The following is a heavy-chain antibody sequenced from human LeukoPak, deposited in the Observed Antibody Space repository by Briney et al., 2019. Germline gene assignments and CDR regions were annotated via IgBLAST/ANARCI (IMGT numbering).Heavy chain of an antibody. J-gene: IGHJ4*02. CDR1: GFTFSSYS. D-gene: IGHD3-22*01. CDR3: ARDRVLDYYDSSGYDY. V-gene: IGHV3-21*01. CDR2: ISSSSSYI. Sequence: PGGSLRLSCAASGFTFSSYSMNWVRQAPGKGLEWVSSISSSSSYIYYADSVKGRFTISRDNAKNSLYLQMNSLSAEDTAVYYCARDRVLDYYDSSGYDYWGQGTLVTVSS.